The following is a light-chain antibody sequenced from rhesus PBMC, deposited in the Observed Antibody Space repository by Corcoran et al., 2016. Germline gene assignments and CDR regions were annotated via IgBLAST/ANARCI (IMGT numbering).Light chain of an antibody. CDR3: TSYVTGDTFI. J-gene: IGLJ1*01. CDR2: EVN. Sequence: QAAPTQSPSVSGSPGQSVTISCTGTSSDIGAYNSVSWYQQHPGKAPKLRIYEVNKRPSGVSDRFSGSKSGNTASLTISGLQPEDEADYHCTSYVTGDTFIFGPGTRLTVL. CDR1: SSDIGAYNS. V-gene: IGLV2-13*03.